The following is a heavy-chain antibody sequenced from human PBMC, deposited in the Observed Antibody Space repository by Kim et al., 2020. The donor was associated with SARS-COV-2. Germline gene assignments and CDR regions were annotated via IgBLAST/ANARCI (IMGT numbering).Heavy chain of an antibody. V-gene: IGHV1-18*01. J-gene: IGHJ4*02. Sequence: ASVKVSCKPSGYTFTSYGISWVRQAPGQGLEWMGWISAYNGNTNYAQKLQGRVTMTTDTSTSTAYMELRSLRSDDTAVYYCARDYYDSSGYWKIIDYWGQGTLVTVSS. CDR2: ISAYNGNT. D-gene: IGHD3-22*01. CDR3: ARDYYDSSGYWKIIDY. CDR1: GYTFTSYG.